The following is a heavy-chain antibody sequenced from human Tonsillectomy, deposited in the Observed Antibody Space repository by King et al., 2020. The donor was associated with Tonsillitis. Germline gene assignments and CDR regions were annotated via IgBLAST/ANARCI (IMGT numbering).Heavy chain of an antibody. CDR2: IYYSGST. Sequence: VQLQESGPGLVKPSETLSLMCTVSGGSINSYYWSWIRQPPGKGLEWIGYIYYSGSTNYNPSLKSRVTISVDTSKNQFSLKLTSVTAADTAVYFCARDKGYSSSPFAYWGQGTLVTVSS. CDR3: ARDKGYSSSPFAY. CDR1: GGSINSYY. V-gene: IGHV4-59*01. D-gene: IGHD6-13*01. J-gene: IGHJ4*02.